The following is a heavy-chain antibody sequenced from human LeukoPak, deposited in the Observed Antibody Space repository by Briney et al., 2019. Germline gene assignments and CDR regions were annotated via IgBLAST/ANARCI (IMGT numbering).Heavy chain of an antibody. D-gene: IGHD3-22*01. Sequence: SQTLSLTCAISGDSVSSNSAAWNWIRQSPSRGLEWLGRTYYRSKWYNDYAVSVKSRITINPDTSKNQFSLQLNSVTPEDTAVYYCARVNYYDSSGYPRRDSAFDIWGQGTMVTVSS. CDR3: ARVNYYDSSGYPRRDSAFDI. J-gene: IGHJ3*02. CDR1: GDSVSSNSAA. CDR2: TYYRSKWYN. V-gene: IGHV6-1*01.